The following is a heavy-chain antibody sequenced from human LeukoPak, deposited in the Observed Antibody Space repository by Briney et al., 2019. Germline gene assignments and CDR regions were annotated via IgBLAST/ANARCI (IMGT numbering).Heavy chain of an antibody. V-gene: IGHV4-59*01. Sequence: SETLSLTCTVSGGSISSYYWSWIRQPPGKGLEWIGYIYYSGSTNYNPSLKSRVTISVDTSKNQFSLKLSSVTAADTAVYYCASHNWNGPHAFXIWGQGTMVTVSS. D-gene: IGHD1-1*01. CDR3: ASHNWNGPHAFXI. CDR1: GGSISSYY. J-gene: IGHJ3*02. CDR2: IYYSGST.